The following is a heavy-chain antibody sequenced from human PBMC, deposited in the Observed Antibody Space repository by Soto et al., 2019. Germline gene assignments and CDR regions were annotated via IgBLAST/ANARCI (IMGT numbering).Heavy chain of an antibody. J-gene: IGHJ6*02. CDR2: ISSNGGST. CDR1: GFTFRSYA. CDR3: VKGKRLWLRWPGGMDV. D-gene: IGHD5-12*01. V-gene: IGHV3-64D*06. Sequence: PLWCVRLGCSASGFTFRSYAMHVFLQDPGKGLEYVSAISSNGGSTYYADSVKGRFTISRDNSKNTLYLQMSSLRAEDTAVYYCVKGKRLWLRWPGGMDVWGQGTTVTVSS.